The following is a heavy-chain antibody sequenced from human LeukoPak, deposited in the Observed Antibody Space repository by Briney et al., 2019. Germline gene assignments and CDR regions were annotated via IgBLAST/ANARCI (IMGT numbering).Heavy chain of an antibody. J-gene: IGHJ4*02. CDR1: GGTISSYY. V-gene: IGHV4-59*12. CDR2: IYYSVST. D-gene: IGHD5-12*01. Sequence: PSETLSLTCTVSGGTISSYYWSWIRQPPGQGLEWIGYIYYSVSTNYNPSLKRRGTITVDTSKNQLCLKLSSVTAADRAVYYCARDPNGGGYGNFDYWGQGTLVIVSS. CDR3: ARDPNGGGYGNFDY.